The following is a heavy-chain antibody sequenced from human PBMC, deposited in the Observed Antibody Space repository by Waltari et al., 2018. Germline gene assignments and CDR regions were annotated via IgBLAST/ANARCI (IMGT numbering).Heavy chain of an antibody. V-gene: IGHV4-38-2*02. CDR3: ARDEDIVVVVAASPHDY. CDR2: IYHSGST. D-gene: IGHD2-15*01. J-gene: IGHJ4*02. Sequence: QVQLQESGPGLVKPSETLSLTCAVSGYSISSGYYWGWIRQPPGKGLEWIGSIYHSGSTYYNPSLKSRVTISVDTSKNQFSLKLSSVTAADTAVYYCARDEDIVVVVAASPHDYWGQGTLVTVSS. CDR1: GYSISSGYY.